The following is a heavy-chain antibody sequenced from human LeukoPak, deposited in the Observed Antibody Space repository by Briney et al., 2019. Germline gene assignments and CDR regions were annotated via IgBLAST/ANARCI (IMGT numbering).Heavy chain of an antibody. CDR2: IYYSGST. Sequence: SEALSLTCTVSGGSVSSGSYYWSWIRQPPGKGLEWIGYIYYSGSTNYNPSLKSRVTISVDTSKNQFSLKLSSVTAADMAVYYCARDRYSGSYWFDYWGQGTLVTVSS. CDR1: GGSVSSGSYY. J-gene: IGHJ4*02. CDR3: ARDRYSGSYWFDY. V-gene: IGHV4-61*01. D-gene: IGHD1-26*01.